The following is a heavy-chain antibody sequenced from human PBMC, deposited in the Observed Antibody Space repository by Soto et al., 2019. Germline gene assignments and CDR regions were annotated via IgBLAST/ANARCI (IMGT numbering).Heavy chain of an antibody. CDR2: ISSNSDTI. CDR3: AKNMKRGGMTTIPYFDS. J-gene: IGHJ4*02. D-gene: IGHD4-17*01. CDR1: GFTADDYA. Sequence: EVQLVESGGGLVQPGRSLRLSCVASGFTADDYAMHWVRQAPGKGLEWVSGISSNSDTIDYADSVKGRFTISRDNAKNSLFLEMNSLGPEDTALFYWAKNMKRGGMTTIPYFDSWGQGTLVTVSS. V-gene: IGHV3-9*02.